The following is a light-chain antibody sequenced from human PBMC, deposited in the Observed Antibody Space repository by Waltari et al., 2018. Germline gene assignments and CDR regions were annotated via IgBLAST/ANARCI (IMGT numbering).Light chain of an antibody. V-gene: IGKV3-15*01. CDR3: QQYHQRPPWT. J-gene: IGKJ1*01. CDR2: DVS. Sequence: EIVLTQSPATLSLSPGERATLSCRASQSVTTNLAWYQQKPGLVPRLLIYDVSTRAAGVPARFSGSGSGTEFTLTISSLQSEDFAVYYCQQYHQRPPWTFGPGTKVEMK. CDR1: QSVTTN.